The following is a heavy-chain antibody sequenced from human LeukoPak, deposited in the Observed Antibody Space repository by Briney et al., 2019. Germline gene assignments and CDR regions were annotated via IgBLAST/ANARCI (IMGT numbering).Heavy chain of an antibody. V-gene: IGHV3-7*01. CDR1: GFTFSSYW. CDR2: IKQDGSEK. Sequence: GGSLSLSCAASGFTFSSYWMSWVRQAPGKGLEWVANIKQDGSEKYYLDSVKGRFTISRDNAKNSLYLQMNSLRAEDTAVYYCAELGITMIGGVWGKGTTVTISS. CDR3: AELGITMIGGV. J-gene: IGHJ6*04. D-gene: IGHD3-10*02.